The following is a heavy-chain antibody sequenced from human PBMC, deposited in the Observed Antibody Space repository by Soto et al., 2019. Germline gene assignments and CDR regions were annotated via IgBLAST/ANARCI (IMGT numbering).Heavy chain of an antibody. V-gene: IGHV5-51*07. D-gene: IGHD6-13*01. CDR3: ARRPRSSPYFDY. CDR1: GYTFSNFW. J-gene: IGHJ4*02. CDR2: IYPGDHET. Sequence: GESLKISCRCSGYTFSNFWIAWVHHLPGKGLEWMGIIYPGDHETRYSPSFHGKVTISADKSINTAYLQWSSLEASDSAFYYCARRPRSSPYFDYWGQGALVTVSS.